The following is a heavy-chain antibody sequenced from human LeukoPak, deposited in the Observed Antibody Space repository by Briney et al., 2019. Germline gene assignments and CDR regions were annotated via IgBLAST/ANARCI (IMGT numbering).Heavy chain of an antibody. CDR3: ARNPDSYDFWSGYYYYYGMDV. D-gene: IGHD3-3*01. J-gene: IGHJ6*01. CDR2: INTNTGNP. CDR1: GYTFTSYA. Sequence: ASVKVSCKASGYTFTSYAMNWVRQAPGQALEWMGWINTNTGNPTYARGFTGRFVFSLDTSVSTAYLQISSLKAEDTAVYYCARNPDSYDFWSGYYYYYGMDVWGQGTTVTVSS. V-gene: IGHV7-4-1*02.